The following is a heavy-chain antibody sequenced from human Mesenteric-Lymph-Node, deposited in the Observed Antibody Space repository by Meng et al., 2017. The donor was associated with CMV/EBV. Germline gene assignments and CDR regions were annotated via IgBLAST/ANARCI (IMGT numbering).Heavy chain of an antibody. CDR2: IRSDESNK. V-gene: IGHV3-30*02. CDR1: GFTFNDYG. CDR3: AKGSSKLRFLEWLSQYYYGMDV. J-gene: IGHJ6*02. D-gene: IGHD3-3*01. Sequence: GESLKISCAASGFTFNDYGMHWVRQAPGKGLEWVSFIRSDESNKYYGDSVKGRFTISRDNTKNTLYLQMSSLRAEDMAVYYCAKGSSKLRFLEWLSQYYYGMDVWGQGTTVTVSS.